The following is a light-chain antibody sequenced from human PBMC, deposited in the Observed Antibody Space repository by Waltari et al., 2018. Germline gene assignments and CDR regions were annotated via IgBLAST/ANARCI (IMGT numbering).Light chain of an antibody. CDR2: KDT. CDR1: MVPXXX. J-gene: IGLJ2*01. V-gene: IGLV3-27*01. CDR3: XSAADKXXE. Sequence: SYELTQPSSVSXSXGQTARITCSGDMVPXXXIRWFQQKPGQAPVLVIYKDTKRPSGIPERFSGSTSGATATLTISGARXEDEADYYCXSAADKXXEFGGGTKLTVL.